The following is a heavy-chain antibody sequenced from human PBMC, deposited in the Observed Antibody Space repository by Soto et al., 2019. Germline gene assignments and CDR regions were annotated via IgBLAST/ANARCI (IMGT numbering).Heavy chain of an antibody. CDR2: IWYDASNK. Sequence: VQLVESGGGVVQPGRSLRLSCAASGFTFRTYGMHWVRQAPGKGLEWVAVIWYDASNKYYADSVKGRFTISRDNSENTLYLQMDSLRAGDTAVYYCARGRVDGGELDLWGQGTLVTVSS. CDR3: ARGRVDGGELDL. CDR1: GFTFRTYG. J-gene: IGHJ4*02. D-gene: IGHD1-26*01. V-gene: IGHV3-33*01.